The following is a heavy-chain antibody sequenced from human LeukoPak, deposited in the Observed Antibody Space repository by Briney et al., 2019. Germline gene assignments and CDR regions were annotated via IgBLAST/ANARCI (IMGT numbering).Heavy chain of an antibody. Sequence: GASVKVSCKASGYTFTSYDINWVRQATGQGLEWMGWMNPNSGNTGYAQKFQGRVTITRNTSISTAYVELSSLRSEDTAVYYCARLMITFGGTYREDYWGQGTLVTVSS. CDR2: MNPNSGNT. CDR1: GYTFTSYD. J-gene: IGHJ4*02. D-gene: IGHD3-16*01. V-gene: IGHV1-8*03. CDR3: ARLMITFGGTYREDY.